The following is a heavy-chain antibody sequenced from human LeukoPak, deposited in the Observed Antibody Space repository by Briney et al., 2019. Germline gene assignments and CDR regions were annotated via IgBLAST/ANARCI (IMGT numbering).Heavy chain of an antibody. CDR3: ARDSWGVGYCSGGICYSFDY. CDR2: ISYDGSNK. CDR1: GFTFSSYA. J-gene: IGHJ4*02. D-gene: IGHD2-15*01. V-gene: IGHV3-30*04. Sequence: GGSLRLSCAASGFTFSSYAMHWVRQAPGKGLEWVAVISYDGSNKYYADSVKGRFTNSRDNSKNTLYLQMNSLRTEDTAVYYCARDSWGVGYCSGGICYSFDYWGQGTLVTVSS.